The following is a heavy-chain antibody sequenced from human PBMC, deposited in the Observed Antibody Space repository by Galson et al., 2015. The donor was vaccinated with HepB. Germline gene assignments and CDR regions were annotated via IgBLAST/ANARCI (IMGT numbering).Heavy chain of an antibody. CDR1: GYSFTSYW. Sequence: QSGAEVKKPGESLRISCKGSGYSFTSYWISWVRQMPGKGLEWMGRIDPSDSYANYSPSFQGHVTISADKSISTAYLQWSSLRASDTAMYYCAGMGAAGEPPFDYWGQGTLVTVSS. CDR3: AGMGAAGEPPFDY. D-gene: IGHD6-13*01. J-gene: IGHJ4*02. V-gene: IGHV5-10-1*01. CDR2: IDPSDSYA.